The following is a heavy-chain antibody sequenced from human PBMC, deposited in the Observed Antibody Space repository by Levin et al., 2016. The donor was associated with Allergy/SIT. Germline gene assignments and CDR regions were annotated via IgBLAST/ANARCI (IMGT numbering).Heavy chain of an antibody. CDR2: ISSSGRNI. CDR1: GFTFTSYE. V-gene: IGHV3-48*03. CDR3: AAEYSSGFDY. Sequence: GESLKISCAASGFTFTSYEMNWVRQAPGKGLEWVSYISSSGRNIYYADSVKGRFTISRDNAKNSLYLQMNSLRAEDTAVYYCAAEYSSGFDYWGQGTLVTVSS. D-gene: IGHD6-25*01. J-gene: IGHJ4*02.